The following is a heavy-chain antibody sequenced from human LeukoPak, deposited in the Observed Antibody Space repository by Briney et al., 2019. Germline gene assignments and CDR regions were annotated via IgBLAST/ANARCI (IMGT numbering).Heavy chain of an antibody. J-gene: IGHJ4*02. CDR2: INPNSGGT. Sequence: ASVKVSCKASGYTFTCYYMHWVRQAPGQGLEWMGRINPNSGGTNYAQKFQGRVTMTRDTSISTAYMELSRLRSDDTAVYYCARGGYSYGTLFGYWGQGTLVTVSS. CDR3: ARGGYSYGTLFGY. CDR1: GYTFTCYY. D-gene: IGHD5-18*01. V-gene: IGHV1-2*06.